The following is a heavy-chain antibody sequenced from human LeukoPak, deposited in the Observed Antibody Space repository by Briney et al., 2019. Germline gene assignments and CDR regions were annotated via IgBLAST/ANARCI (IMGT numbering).Heavy chain of an antibody. CDR3: TTDWSLHRGCSSTSCYAYSGYDEFVY. Sequence: PGGSLRLSCAASGFTFRNAWMSWVRQAPGKGLEWVGRIKSKTDGGTTDYAAPVKGRFTISRDDSKNTLYLQMNSLKTEDTAVYYCTTDWSLHRGCSSTSCYAYSGYDEFVYWGQGTLVTVSS. D-gene: IGHD2-2*01. J-gene: IGHJ4*02. V-gene: IGHV3-15*01. CDR2: IKSKTDGGTT. CDR1: GFTFRNAW.